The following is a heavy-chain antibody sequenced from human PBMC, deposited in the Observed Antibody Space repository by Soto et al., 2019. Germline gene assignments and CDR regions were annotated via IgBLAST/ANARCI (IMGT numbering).Heavy chain of an antibody. CDR1: GFTFSDYA. J-gene: IGHJ4*02. Sequence: VQLVESGGGVVQPGRSLRLSCAASGFTFSDYAMHWVRQAPGKGLEWVAVVSHDGRNTHYADSVKGRFTISRDSSKNTVSLQMSSLRAEDTAVYYFAKGFRQWLVTSDFNYWGQGALVTVSS. CDR2: VSHDGRNT. V-gene: IGHV3-30*18. D-gene: IGHD6-19*01. CDR3: AKGFRQWLVTSDFNY.